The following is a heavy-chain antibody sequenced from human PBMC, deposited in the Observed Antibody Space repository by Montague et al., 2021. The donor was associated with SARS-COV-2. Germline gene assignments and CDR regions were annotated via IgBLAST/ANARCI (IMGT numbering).Heavy chain of an antibody. D-gene: IGHD2-2*02. CDR3: AKHGPYTFDY. CDR1: GFTFSSYW. J-gene: IGHJ4*02. Sequence: SLRLSCAASGFTFSSYWMGWVRQAPGKGLEWVANIVPDGSHTLYLGPGVGRFTISRDNAKNSLYLQMNNLRAEDTAVYYCAKHGPYTFDYWGQGTLVTVSS. CDR2: IVPDGSHT. V-gene: IGHV3-7*01.